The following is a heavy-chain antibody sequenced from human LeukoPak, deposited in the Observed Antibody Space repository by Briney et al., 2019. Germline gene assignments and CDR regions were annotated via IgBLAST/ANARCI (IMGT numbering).Heavy chain of an antibody. Sequence: SETLSLTCTVSGGSISSSSYYWGWIRQPPGKGLEWIGSIYYSGSTYYNPSLKSRVTISVDTSKNQFSLKLGSVTAADTAVYYCARFDYYGSGSFDYWGREPWSPSPQ. V-gene: IGHV4-39*01. CDR2: IYYSGST. CDR3: ARFDYYGSGSFDY. CDR1: GGSISSSSYY. D-gene: IGHD3-10*01. J-gene: IGHJ4*02.